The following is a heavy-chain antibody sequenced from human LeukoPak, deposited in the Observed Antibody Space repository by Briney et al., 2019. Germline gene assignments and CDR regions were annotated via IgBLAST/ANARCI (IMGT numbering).Heavy chain of an antibody. CDR1: GGSFSGYY. D-gene: IGHD4-17*01. V-gene: IGHV4-34*01. J-gene: IGHJ3*02. CDR3: ARAHPTGGDYFSDAFDI. CDR2: INHGGST. Sequence: SETLSLTCAVYGGSFSGYYWSWIRQPPGKGLEWIGEINHGGSTNYNPSLKSRVTISVDTSKNQFSLKLSSVTAADTAVYYCARAHPTGGDYFSDAFDIWGQGTMVTVSS.